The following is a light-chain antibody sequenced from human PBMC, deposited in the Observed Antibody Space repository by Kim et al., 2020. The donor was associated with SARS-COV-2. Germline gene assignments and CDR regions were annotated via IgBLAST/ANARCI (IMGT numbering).Light chain of an antibody. V-gene: IGLV2-14*03. CDR2: AVD. CDR3: SSYTDFIPLDV. J-gene: IGLJ1*01. CDR1: SSAFAGSDS. Sequence: QSTTPSCTGSSSAFAGSDSVAWYQQHPGKAPKLIMFAVDNRPSGVSTRFSGSKSGNTASLTISGLQADDAADYYCSSYTDFIPLDVFGSGTKVTVL.